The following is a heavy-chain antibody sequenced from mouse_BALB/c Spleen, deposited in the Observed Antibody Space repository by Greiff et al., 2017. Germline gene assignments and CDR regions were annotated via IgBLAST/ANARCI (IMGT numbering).Heavy chain of an antibody. J-gene: IGHJ3*01. V-gene: IGHV5-6-4*01. Sequence: DVKLVESGGGLVKPGGSLKLSCAASGFTFSSYTMSWVRQTPEKRLEWVATISSGGSYTYYPDSVKGRFTISRDNAKNTLYLQMSSLKSEDTAMYYCTRETGTGFAYWGQGTLVTVSA. CDR3: TRETGTGFAY. D-gene: IGHD4-1*01. CDR2: ISSGGSYT. CDR1: GFTFSSYT.